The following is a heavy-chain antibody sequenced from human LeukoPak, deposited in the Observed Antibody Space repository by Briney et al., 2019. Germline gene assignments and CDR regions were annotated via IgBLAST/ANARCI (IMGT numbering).Heavy chain of an antibody. V-gene: IGHV3-23*01. CDR3: AKDATASPYFHWFDN. CDR1: GFTFSSYA. Sequence: GGSLRLSCAASGFTFSSYAMNWVRQAPGKGLEWIAGISSGDRTFHAESVKGRFTISRDKSKDTLYLQMNSLRAEDTAVYYCAKDATASPYFHWFDNWGQGTQVIVSS. CDR2: ISSGDRT. D-gene: IGHD3-9*01. J-gene: IGHJ4*02.